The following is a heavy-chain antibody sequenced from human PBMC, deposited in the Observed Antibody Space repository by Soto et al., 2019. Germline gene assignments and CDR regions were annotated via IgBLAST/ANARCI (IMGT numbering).Heavy chain of an antibody. CDR3: ARYQNLLWFGELLAKHSYYCDVMDV. J-gene: IGHJ4*02. V-gene: IGHV4-4*02. CDR2: IYHSGST. Sequence: SETLSLTCAVSGGSISSGNWWSWVRQPPGKGLEWIGEIYHSGSTNYNPSLKSRVTISVDKSTNQFSLKLSSVTAADTAVYYYARYQNLLWFGELLAKHSYYCDVMDVWGQRTLVIVSS. D-gene: IGHD3-10*01. CDR1: GGSISSGNW.